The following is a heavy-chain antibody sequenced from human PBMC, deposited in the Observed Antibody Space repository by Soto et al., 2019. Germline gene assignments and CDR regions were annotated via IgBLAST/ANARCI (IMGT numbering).Heavy chain of an antibody. J-gene: IGHJ5*02. CDR2: INHSGST. D-gene: IGHD3-10*01. V-gene: IGHV4-34*01. Sequence: SETLSLTCDIYGGSFSGYYCSWIRQPPGKGLEWIGEINHSGSTNYNPSLKSRVTISVDTSKNQFSLKLSSVTAADTAVYYCAGGRSKSGFGEFNGFNWFDPWGQGTLVTVSS. CDR1: GGSFSGYY. CDR3: AGGRSKSGFGEFNGFNWFDP.